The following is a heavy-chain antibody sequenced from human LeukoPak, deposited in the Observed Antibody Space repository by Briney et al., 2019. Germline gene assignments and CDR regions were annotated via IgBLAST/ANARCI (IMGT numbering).Heavy chain of an antibody. CDR3: ASWGTDGGYYFDY. D-gene: IGHD3-16*01. J-gene: IGHJ4*02. CDR1: GFTVSSNY. Sequence: GGSLRLSCAASGFTVSSNYMSWVRQAPGKGLEWVSVIYSGGSTYYADSVKGRFTISRDNSKNTLYLQMNSLRAEDTAVYYCASWGTDGGYYFDYWAREPWSPSPQ. CDR2: IYSGGST. V-gene: IGHV3-53*01.